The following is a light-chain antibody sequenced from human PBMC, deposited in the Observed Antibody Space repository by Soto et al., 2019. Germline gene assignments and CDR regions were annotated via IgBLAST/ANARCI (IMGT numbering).Light chain of an antibody. J-gene: IGKJ4*01. V-gene: IGKV3-20*01. Sequence: EIVLTQSPGTLPLSPGERATLSCRASQSVSSSFLTWYQQKPGQAPRLLIYGASTRATGIPDRFSGSGSGTDFPLTISRLEPEDFAVYYCQQFGSSPPALTFGGGTKVEIK. CDR1: QSVSSSF. CDR2: GAS. CDR3: QQFGSSPPALT.